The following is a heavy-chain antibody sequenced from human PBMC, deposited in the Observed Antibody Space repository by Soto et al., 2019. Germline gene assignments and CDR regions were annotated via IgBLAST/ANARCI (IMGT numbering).Heavy chain of an antibody. CDR1: GFTFSDYY. CDR2: ISTSGSTT. CDR3: ARDQRTPPVLRGAIDH. J-gene: IGHJ4*02. D-gene: IGHD2-21*01. Sequence: QVQLVEYGGGLVKPGGSLRLSCAASGFTFSDYYLSWFRQAPGKGLVWLAYISTSGSTTNYAASVKGRFTISRDNAKNSLYLQMDSLRAEDTAVYYCARDQRTPPVLRGAIDHWGQGTLVTVSS. V-gene: IGHV3-11*01.